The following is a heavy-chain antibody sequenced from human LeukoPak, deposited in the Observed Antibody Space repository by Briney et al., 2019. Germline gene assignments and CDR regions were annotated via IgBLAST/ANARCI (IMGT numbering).Heavy chain of an antibody. CDR3: TRGGITYDY. D-gene: IGHD3-10*01. Sequence: GGSLRLSCEASGFTFSSHLMHWVRQAPGEGLVWVSRLNADGSTTTYADSVKGRFTISRDNAKSTLYLQMNSLRAEDTAVYYYTRGGITYDYWGQGILVSVSS. J-gene: IGHJ4*02. CDR2: LNADGSTT. CDR1: GFTFSSHL. V-gene: IGHV3-74*01.